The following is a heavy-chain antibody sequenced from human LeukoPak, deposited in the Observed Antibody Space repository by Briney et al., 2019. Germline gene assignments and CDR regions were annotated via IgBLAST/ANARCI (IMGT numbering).Heavy chain of an antibody. Sequence: SETLSLTCTVSGYAISSGYYWGWIRQTPGTGLEWIAKIYHDGTTHYNPSLQSRTTMSVDTSKNDFSLRLSSVTAADTAMYYCVRDSSGTPAFDVWGQGTMLTVSS. CDR1: GYAISSGYY. V-gene: IGHV4-38-2*02. J-gene: IGHJ3*01. CDR3: VRDSSGTPAFDV. D-gene: IGHD6-25*01. CDR2: IYHDGTT.